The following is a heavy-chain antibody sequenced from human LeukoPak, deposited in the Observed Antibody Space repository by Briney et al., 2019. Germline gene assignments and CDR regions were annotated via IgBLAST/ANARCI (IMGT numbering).Heavy chain of an antibody. Sequence: ASVKVSCKASGYTFTSYYMHWVRQAPGQGLEWMGWINPNSGGTNYAQKFQGRVTVTRDTSISTAYMELSGLRSDDTAVYYCTSDGGWYFNYWGQGSLVTVSS. CDR3: TSDGGWYFNY. J-gene: IGHJ4*02. V-gene: IGHV1-2*02. CDR1: GYTFTSYY. CDR2: INPNSGGT. D-gene: IGHD6-19*01.